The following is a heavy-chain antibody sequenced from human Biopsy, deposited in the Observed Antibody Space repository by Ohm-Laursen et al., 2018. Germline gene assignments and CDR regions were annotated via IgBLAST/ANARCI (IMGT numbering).Heavy chain of an antibody. V-gene: IGHV1-69*04. Sequence: VASVKVSCKASGGPSSNYAFSWVRQAPGQGLEWVGRIVPILGHPNYAQRFQGRVSITADKSTTYVYMELSRLTSGDTAVYYCAADADGYYTEFDYWGPGTLVTVSS. D-gene: IGHD3-3*01. CDR3: AADADGYYTEFDY. CDR1: GGPSSNYA. J-gene: IGHJ4*02. CDR2: IVPILGHP.